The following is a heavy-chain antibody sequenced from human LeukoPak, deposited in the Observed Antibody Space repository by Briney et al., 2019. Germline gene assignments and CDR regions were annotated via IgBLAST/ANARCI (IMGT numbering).Heavy chain of an antibody. CDR2: ISTYNGNT. Sequence: ASVKVSCKASGYSFNTYALNWVRLAPGQGFEWMGWISTYNGNTKYAEKVQGRVTMTIDTSTSTAYMELRSLTSEDTAVYYCARVAGDSSGYYQGNSEYFQHWGQGTLVTVSS. J-gene: IGHJ1*01. CDR1: GYSFNTYA. V-gene: IGHV1-18*01. CDR3: ARVAGDSSGYYQGNSEYFQH. D-gene: IGHD3-22*01.